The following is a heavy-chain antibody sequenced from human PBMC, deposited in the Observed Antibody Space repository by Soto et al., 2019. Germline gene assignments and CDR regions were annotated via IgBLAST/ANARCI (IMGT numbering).Heavy chain of an antibody. J-gene: IGHJ4*02. CDR1: GYTFTSCG. Sequence: GASVKVSCKASGYTFTSCGISWVRQAPGQGLEWMGWISAYNGNTNYAQKLQGRVTMTTDTSTSTAYMELRSLRSDDTAVYYCARDERDDYGDYVVDYWGQGTLVTVSS. D-gene: IGHD4-17*01. CDR2: ISAYNGNT. V-gene: IGHV1-18*01. CDR3: ARDERDDYGDYVVDY.